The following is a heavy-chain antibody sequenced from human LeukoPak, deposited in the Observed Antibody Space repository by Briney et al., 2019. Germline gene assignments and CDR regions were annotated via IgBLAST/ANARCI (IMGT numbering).Heavy chain of an antibody. Sequence: SETLSLTCTVSGGSISSYYWSWIRQPPGKGLEWIGYIYYSGSTNYNPSLKSRVTISVDTSKNQFSLKLSSVTAADTAVYYCARIIVVAGYYYYYGMDVWGQGTTVTVSS. CDR3: ARIIVVAGYYYYYGMDV. D-gene: IGHD6-19*01. V-gene: IGHV4-59*08. J-gene: IGHJ6*02. CDR2: IYYSGST. CDR1: GGSISSYY.